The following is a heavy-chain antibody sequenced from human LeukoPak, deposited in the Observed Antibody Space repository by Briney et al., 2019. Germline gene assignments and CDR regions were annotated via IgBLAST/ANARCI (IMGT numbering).Heavy chain of an antibody. CDR2: INSDGSST. V-gene: IGHV3-74*01. D-gene: IGHD6-6*01. CDR3: AREYSSSSGNWFDP. Sequence: GGSLRLSCAASGFTFDDYAMHWVRQAPGKGLVWVSRINSDGSSTSYADSVKGRFTISRDNAKNTLYLQMNGLRAEDTAVYYCAREYSSSSGNWFDPWGQGTLVTVSS. J-gene: IGHJ5*02. CDR1: GFTFDDYA.